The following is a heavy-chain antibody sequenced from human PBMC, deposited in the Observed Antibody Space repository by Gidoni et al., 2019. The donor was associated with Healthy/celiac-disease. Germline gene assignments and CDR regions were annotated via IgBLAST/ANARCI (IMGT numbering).Heavy chain of an antibody. D-gene: IGHD6-6*01. CDR3: ARADALIAARAFDY. J-gene: IGHJ4*02. V-gene: IGHV1-69*01. Sequence: QVQLVQSGAEVKKPGSSVKVSCKASGGTFSSYAISWVRQAPGQGLEWMGGIIPNFGTANYAQKVQGRVTIAADESTSTAQMELSSLRSEDTAVYYCARADALIAARAFDYWGQGTLVTVSS. CDR1: GGTFSSYA. CDR2: IIPNFGTA.